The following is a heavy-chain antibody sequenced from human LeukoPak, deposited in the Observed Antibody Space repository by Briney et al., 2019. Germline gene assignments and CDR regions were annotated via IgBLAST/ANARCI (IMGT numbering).Heavy chain of an antibody. CDR2: IIPIFGTA. CDR1: GGTFSSYA. D-gene: IGHD6-19*01. J-gene: IGHJ4*02. V-gene: IGHV1-69*13. CDR3: ARSQWLLYYFDY. Sequence: SVTVSCTASGGTFSSYAISWVRQAPGQGLEWMGGIIPIFGTANYAQKFQGRVTITADESTSTAYMELSSLRSDDTAVYYCARSQWLLYYFDYWGQGTLVTVSS.